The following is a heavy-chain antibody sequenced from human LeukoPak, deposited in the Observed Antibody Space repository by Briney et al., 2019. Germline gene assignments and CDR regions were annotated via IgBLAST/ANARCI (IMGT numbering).Heavy chain of an antibody. Sequence: PGGSLRLSCAASGFTFSSYGMHWVRQAPGKGLEWVAVISYDGSNKYYADSVKGRFTISRDNSKNTLYLQMNSLRAEDTAVYYCAKTGIAVAGTLDNWFDPWGQGTLVTVSS. CDR2: ISYDGSNK. D-gene: IGHD6-19*01. J-gene: IGHJ5*02. V-gene: IGHV3-30*18. CDR1: GFTFSSYG. CDR3: AKTGIAVAGTLDNWFDP.